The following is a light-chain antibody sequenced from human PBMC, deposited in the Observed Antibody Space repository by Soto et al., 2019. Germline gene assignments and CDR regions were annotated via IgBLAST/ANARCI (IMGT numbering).Light chain of an antibody. Sequence: EIVLTQSPGTLSLSPGERATLSCRASQSVSSNYLAWYQQKRGQAPRLLIYGASSRATGILTRFSGSGSGTDFTLTNSRLEPEDFAVYYCQQYDTSPRTFGQGTKVEI. J-gene: IGKJ1*01. CDR3: QQYDTSPRT. CDR1: QSVSSNY. CDR2: GAS. V-gene: IGKV3-20*01.